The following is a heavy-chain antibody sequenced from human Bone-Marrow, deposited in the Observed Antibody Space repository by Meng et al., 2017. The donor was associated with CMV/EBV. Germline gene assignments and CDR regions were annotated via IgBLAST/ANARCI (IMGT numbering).Heavy chain of an antibody. CDR1: GFTFSSYW. V-gene: IGHV3-7*03. CDR2: IKQDASEK. D-gene: IGHD3-9*01. J-gene: IGHJ6*02. Sequence: GESLKISCAASGFTFSSYWMSWVRQAPGNGLEWVANIKQDASEKYYVGSVKGRFIISRDNAKNSLYLQMNSLRAEDTAVYYCVRDSIISVDWGVHAGYYYGMDVWGQGTTVTVSS. CDR3: VRDSIISVDWGVHAGYYYGMDV.